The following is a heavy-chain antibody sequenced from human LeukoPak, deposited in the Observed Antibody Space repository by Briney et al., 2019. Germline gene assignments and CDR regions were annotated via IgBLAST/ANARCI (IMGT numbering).Heavy chain of an antibody. V-gene: IGHV3-21*01. J-gene: IGHJ4*02. CDR2: ISSSSSYI. CDR3: ARAGITMVRHREMDFDY. CDR1: GFTFSSYS. D-gene: IGHD3-10*01. Sequence: GGSLRLSCAASGFTFSSYSMNWVRQAPGKGLEWVSSISSSSSYIYYADSVKGRFTISRDNAKNSLYLQMNSLRAEDTAVYYCARAGITMVRHREMDFDYWGQGTLVTVSS.